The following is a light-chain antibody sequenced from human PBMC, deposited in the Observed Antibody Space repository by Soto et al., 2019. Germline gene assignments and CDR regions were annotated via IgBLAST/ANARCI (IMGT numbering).Light chain of an antibody. CDR2: DAS. J-gene: IGKJ2*01. CDR3: QKYDNLPYT. Sequence: DIQMTQSPSSLSASVGDRVTITCQASQDISNYLNWYQKKPGKDPKLLIYDASNLETGVPSRFSGSGSGTDFTFTISSLQPEDIATYYCQKYDNLPYTFGQGTKLEIK. CDR1: QDISNY. V-gene: IGKV1-33*01.